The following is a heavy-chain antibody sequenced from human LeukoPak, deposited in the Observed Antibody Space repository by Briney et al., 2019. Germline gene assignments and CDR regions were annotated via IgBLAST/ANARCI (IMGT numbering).Heavy chain of an antibody. J-gene: IGHJ6*02. V-gene: IGHV3-7*01. CDR2: IKQDGSEK. CDR3: ARLGLRFYYYYGMDV. D-gene: IGHD2-15*01. Sequence: GXGXEGXANIKQDGSEKYYVDSVKGRFTISRDNAKNSLYLQMNGLRAEDTAVYYCARLGLRFYYYYGMDVWGQGTTVTVSS.